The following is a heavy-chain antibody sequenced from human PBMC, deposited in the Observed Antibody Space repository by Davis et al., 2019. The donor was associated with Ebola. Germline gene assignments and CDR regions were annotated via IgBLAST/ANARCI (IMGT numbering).Heavy chain of an antibody. Sequence: PGGSLRLSCAASGFTFSSYGMHWVRQAPGKGLEWVAVISYDGSNKYYADSVKGRFTISRDNSKNTLSLQMNSLRAEDTAVYFCAKDLVDRNNYFYYGMDVWGQGTTVTVSS. CDR2: ISYDGSNK. V-gene: IGHV3-30*18. CDR1: GFTFSSYG. D-gene: IGHD3-22*01. J-gene: IGHJ6*02. CDR3: AKDLVDRNNYFYYGMDV.